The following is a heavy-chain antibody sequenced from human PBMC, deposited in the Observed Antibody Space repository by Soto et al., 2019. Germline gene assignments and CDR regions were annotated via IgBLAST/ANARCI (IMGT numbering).Heavy chain of an antibody. D-gene: IGHD2-15*01. J-gene: IGHJ4*02. CDR1: GFTFSSYA. CDR2: ISGSGGST. V-gene: IGHV3-23*01. Sequence: GGSLRLSCAASGFTFSSYAMTWVRQAPGKGLEWVSAISGSGGSTYYADSVKGRFTISRDNSKSTLYLQMNSLRAEDTALYYCANVASRQVVGDYWVQGTLVTVSP. CDR3: ANVASRQVVGDY.